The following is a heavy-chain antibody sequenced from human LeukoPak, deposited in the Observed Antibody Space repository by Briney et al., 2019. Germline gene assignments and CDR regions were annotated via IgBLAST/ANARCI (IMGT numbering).Heavy chain of an antibody. CDR3: AKSYFDYSTYYSYYFNL. CDR2: VYTSGST. V-gene: IGHV4-4*09. CDR1: GGSISGRY. D-gene: IGHD4-11*01. Sequence: PSETLSLTCTVSGGSISGRYWSWIRQPPGGGLEWIGYVYTSGSTNHNPSLKSRVTISVDTSKSQFALTLSSVTAADTAVYYCAKSYFDYSTYYSYYFNLWGQGALVTVSS. J-gene: IGHJ4*02.